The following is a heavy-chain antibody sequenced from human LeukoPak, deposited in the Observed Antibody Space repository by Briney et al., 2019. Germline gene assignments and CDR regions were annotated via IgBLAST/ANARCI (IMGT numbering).Heavy chain of an antibody. V-gene: IGHV4-39*07. CDR2: IYYSGST. CDR1: GSSISSSSYY. J-gene: IGHJ4*02. D-gene: IGHD2-2*01. Sequence: SETLSLTCTVSGSSISSSSYYWGWIRQPPGKGLEWIGSIYYSGSTYYNPSLKSRVTISVDTSKNQFSLKLSSVTAADTAVYYCASCSSTSCYYYFDYWGQGTLVTVSS. CDR3: ASCSSTSCYYYFDY.